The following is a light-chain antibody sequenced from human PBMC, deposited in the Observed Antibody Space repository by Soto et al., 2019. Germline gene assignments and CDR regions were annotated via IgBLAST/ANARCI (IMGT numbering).Light chain of an antibody. V-gene: IGLV8-61*01. Sequence: QTVVTQEPSFSVSPGRTVTLTCGLSSGSVSSSYYPSRYQQTPGQSPRTLIYTTNTRSSGVPDRFSGSIVGNKAALTITGAQADDESDYYCVLYMGSGIWVFGGGTKVTVL. CDR3: VLYMGSGIWV. CDR1: SGSVSSSYY. J-gene: IGLJ3*02. CDR2: TTN.